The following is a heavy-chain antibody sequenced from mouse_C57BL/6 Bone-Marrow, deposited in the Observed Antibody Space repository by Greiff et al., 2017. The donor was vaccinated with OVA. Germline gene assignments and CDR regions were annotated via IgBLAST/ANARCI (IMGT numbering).Heavy chain of an antibody. CDR2: IYPGSGST. Sequence: QVQLQQPGAELVKPGASVKMSCKASGYTFTSYWITWVKQRPGQGLEWIGDIYPGSGSTNYNEKLKSKATLTVDTSSRTAYMQLSSLTSEDSAVYYCAFTTVVATDYWGQGTTLTVSS. D-gene: IGHD1-1*01. CDR1: GYTFTSYW. J-gene: IGHJ2*01. CDR3: AFTTVVATDY. V-gene: IGHV1-55*01.